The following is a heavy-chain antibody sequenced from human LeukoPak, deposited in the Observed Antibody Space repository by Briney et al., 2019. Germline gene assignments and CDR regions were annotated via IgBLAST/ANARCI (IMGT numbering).Heavy chain of an antibody. V-gene: IGHV4-61*02. D-gene: IGHD3-3*01. CDR2: IYTSGST. CDR1: GGSISSGSYY. J-gene: IGHJ6*03. Sequence: PSETLSLTCTVSGGSISSGSYYWSWIRQPAGKGLEWIGRIYTSGSTNYNPSLKSRVTISVDTSKNQFSLKLSSVTAADTAVYYCARGSDYDFWSGYSHYYYMDVWGKGTTVTVSS. CDR3: ARGSDYDFWSGYSHYYYMDV.